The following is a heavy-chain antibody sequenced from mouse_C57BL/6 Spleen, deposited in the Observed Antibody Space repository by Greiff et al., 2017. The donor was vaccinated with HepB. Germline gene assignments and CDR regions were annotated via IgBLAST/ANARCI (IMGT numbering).Heavy chain of an antibody. CDR2: IYPSDSET. V-gene: IGHV1-61*01. CDR3: ARLHDYAMDY. Sequence: QVQLQQPGAELVRPGSSVKLSCKASGYTFTSYWMDWVKQRPGQGLEWIGNIYPSDSETHYNQKFKDKATLTVDKSSSTAYMQLSSLTSEDSAVYYCARLHDYAMDYWGQGTSVTVSS. CDR1: GYTFTSYW. J-gene: IGHJ4*01.